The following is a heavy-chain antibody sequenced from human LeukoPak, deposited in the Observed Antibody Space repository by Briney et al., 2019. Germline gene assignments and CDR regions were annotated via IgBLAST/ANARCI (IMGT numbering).Heavy chain of an antibody. J-gene: IGHJ4*02. D-gene: IGHD3-9*01. CDR1: GFTFNTYA. V-gene: IGHV3-23*01. CDR3: TNQPILAGSIDS. Sequence: PGGSMRLSCATSGFTFNTYAMNWVRQAPGEGLEWVSTINDAGRTTYYADSVKGRFTISRDNSKNTVYLQMNNLRAEDTALYYCTNQPILAGSIDSWGQGTLVTVSS. CDR2: INDAGRTT.